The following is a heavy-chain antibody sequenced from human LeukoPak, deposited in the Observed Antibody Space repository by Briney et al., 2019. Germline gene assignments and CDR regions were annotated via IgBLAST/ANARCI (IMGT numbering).Heavy chain of an antibody. CDR1: GGSISSGDYY. J-gene: IGHJ5*02. Sequence: SQTLSLTCTVSGGSISSGDYYWSWIRQPPGKGLEWIVYIYYSGSTYYNPSLKSRVTISVDTSKNQFSLKLSSVTAADTAVYYCARVPEICSSTSCSPQNNWFDPWGQGTLVTVSS. CDR2: IYYSGST. D-gene: IGHD2-2*01. CDR3: ARVPEICSSTSCSPQNNWFDP. V-gene: IGHV4-30-4*08.